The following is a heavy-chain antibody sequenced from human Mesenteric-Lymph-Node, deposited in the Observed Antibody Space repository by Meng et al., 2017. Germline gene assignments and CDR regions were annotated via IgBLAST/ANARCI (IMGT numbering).Heavy chain of an antibody. CDR3: ARGFDVWGSYRYLDQIFY. CDR2: IIPIFGTA. CDR1: GGTFSSYA. Sequence: SVKVSCKASGGTFSSYAISWVRQAPGQGLEWMGGIIPIFGTANYAQKFQGRVTITTDESTSTAYMELSSLRSEDTAVYYCARGFDVWGSYRYLDQIFYWGQGTLVTVSS. V-gene: IGHV1-69*05. J-gene: IGHJ4*02. D-gene: IGHD3-16*02.